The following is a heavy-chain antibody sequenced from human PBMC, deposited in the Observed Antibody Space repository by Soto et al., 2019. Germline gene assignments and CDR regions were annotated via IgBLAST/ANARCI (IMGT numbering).Heavy chain of an antibody. V-gene: IGHV3-30*18. D-gene: IGHD2-8*02. CDR3: AKDQSRIWWFGSSDNWFDP. Sequence: GGSLRLSCAASGFTFSSYGMHWVRQAPGKGLEWVAVISCSGSNTYYADSGKGRFTISRDNSKNTLYLQMNSLRAEATAVYYCAKDQSRIWWFGSSDNWFDPWGQGTLVTVSS. J-gene: IGHJ5*02. CDR2: ISCSGSNT. CDR1: GFTFSSYG.